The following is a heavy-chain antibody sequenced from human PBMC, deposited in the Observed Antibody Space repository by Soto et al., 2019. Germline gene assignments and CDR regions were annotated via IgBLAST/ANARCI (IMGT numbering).Heavy chain of an antibody. CDR3: AQDKGRQPLGGNSYYGIDV. J-gene: IGHJ6*02. CDR2: ILPIFPTP. CDR1: GGTFGNSA. Sequence: QVQLVQSGVEVKKPGSSVTASCKASGGTFGNSAISWVRQAPGQGLEGMGRILPIFPTPDYAQKFQGRVTITGDEASGSAYMELRSLRSEDTAVYYCAQDKGRQPLGGNSYYGIDVWGPGPTVTGSS. D-gene: IGHD3-3*02. V-gene: IGHV1-69*12.